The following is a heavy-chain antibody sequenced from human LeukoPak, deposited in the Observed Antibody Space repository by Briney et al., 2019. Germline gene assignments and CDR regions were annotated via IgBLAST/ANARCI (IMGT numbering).Heavy chain of an antibody. V-gene: IGHV4-34*01. CDR3: ASVGPYSVT. D-gene: IGHD4-17*01. CDR1: GGSFSGYY. CDR2: INHSGST. J-gene: IGHJ4*02. Sequence: SETLSLTCAVYGGSFSGYYWSWIRQPPGKGLEWIGEINHSGSTNYNPSLKSRVTISVDTSKNQFSLKLSSVTAADTAVYYCASVGPYSVTWGQGTLVTVSS.